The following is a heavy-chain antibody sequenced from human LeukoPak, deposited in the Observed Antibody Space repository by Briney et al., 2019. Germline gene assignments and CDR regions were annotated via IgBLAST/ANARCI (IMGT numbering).Heavy chain of an antibody. CDR3: ASICSSTSCYTYYYYYMDV. V-gene: IGHV3-48*03. D-gene: IGHD2-2*02. J-gene: IGHJ6*03. CDR2: ISSSGSTI. CDR1: GFTFDDYG. Sequence: GGSLRLSCAASGFTFDDYGMSWVRQAPGKGLEWVSYISSSGSTIYYADSVKGRFTISRDNAKNSLYLQMNSLRAEDTAVYYCASICSSTSCYTYYYYYMDVWGKGTTVTVSS.